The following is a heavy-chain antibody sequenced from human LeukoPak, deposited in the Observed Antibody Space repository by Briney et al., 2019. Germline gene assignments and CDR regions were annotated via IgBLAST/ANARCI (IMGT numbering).Heavy chain of an antibody. CDR2: INTNTRNP. V-gene: IGHV7-4-1*02. Sequence: ASVKVSCKASGYTFTSYAMNWVRQAPGQGLEWMGWINTNTRNPTYAQGFTGRFVFSLDTSASTAYLQISSLKAEDTAVYYCARTGRGRPLDYWGQGTLVTVSS. D-gene: IGHD6-6*01. CDR1: GYTFTSYA. CDR3: ARTGRGRPLDY. J-gene: IGHJ4*02.